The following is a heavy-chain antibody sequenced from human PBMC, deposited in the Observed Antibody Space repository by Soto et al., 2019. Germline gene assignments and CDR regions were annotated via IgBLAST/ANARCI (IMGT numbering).Heavy chain of an antibody. Sequence: SETLSLTCTVSGGSISSYCWSWIRQPPGKGLEWIGYIYHSGSTYYNPSLKSRVTISVDRSKNQFSLKLSSVTAADTAVYYCAAGGGLPRYYWGQGTLVTVSS. J-gene: IGHJ4*02. CDR3: AAGGGLPRYY. CDR1: GGSISSYC. CDR2: IYHSGST. D-gene: IGHD5-12*01. V-gene: IGHV4-59*04.